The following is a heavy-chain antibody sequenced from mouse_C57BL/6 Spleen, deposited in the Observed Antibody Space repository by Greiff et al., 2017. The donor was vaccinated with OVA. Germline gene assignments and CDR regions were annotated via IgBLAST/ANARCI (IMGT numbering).Heavy chain of an antibody. CDR3: SRAETTRGYFEV. J-gene: IGHJ1*01. V-gene: IGHV1-15*01. CDR2: IDPETGGT. Sequence: VQRVESGAELVRPGASVTLSCTASGYTFTDYEMHWVKQTPVHGLEWIGAIDPETGGTAYNQKFKGKAILTADKSSSTAYMEHRNLTSEDSAVYYCSRAETTRGYFEVWGAGTTVTVAS. CDR1: GYTFTDYE. D-gene: IGHD2-12*01.